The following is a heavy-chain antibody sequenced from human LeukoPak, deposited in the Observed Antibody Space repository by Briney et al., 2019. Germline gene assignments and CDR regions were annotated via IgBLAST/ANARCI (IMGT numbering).Heavy chain of an antibody. Sequence: ASVNLSCKASGYTFTSYGISWVRQAPGQGLEWMGSISAYVGNTNYAHTLQGRVTITTDTSTSTAYMEMRSLRPDDTAVYYCARDGGEALDYYDSSGYYWGLGYWGQGTLVTVSS. J-gene: IGHJ4*02. CDR2: ISAYVGNT. V-gene: IGHV1-18*01. CDR3: ARDGGEALDYYDSSGYYWGLGY. D-gene: IGHD3-22*01. CDR1: GYTFTSYG.